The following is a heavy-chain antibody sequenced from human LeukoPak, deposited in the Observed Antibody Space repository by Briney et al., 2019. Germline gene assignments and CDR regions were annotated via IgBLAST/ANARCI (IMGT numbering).Heavy chain of an antibody. CDR3: GTGRTYYYDSSGRSDAFEI. CDR2: IYPGDSDT. V-gene: IGHV5-51*01. Sequence: GECLKISCKGSGYSFTSYWIGWVRQMPGKGLEWMGIIYPGDSDTRYSPSFQGQVTTSAEKSISTAFLQWSSLKGLDTAMYYFGTGRTYYYDSSGRSDAFEIWGQRTMVTVSS. D-gene: IGHD3-22*01. CDR1: GYSFTSYW. J-gene: IGHJ3*02.